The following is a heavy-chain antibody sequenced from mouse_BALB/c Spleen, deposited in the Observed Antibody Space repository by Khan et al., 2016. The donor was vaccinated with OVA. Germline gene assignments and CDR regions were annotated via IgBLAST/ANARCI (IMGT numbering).Heavy chain of an antibody. Sequence: EVKLVESGGGLVKPGGSLKLSCAASGFTFSNYAMSWVRQTPEKRLEWVASISSGGSTYYPDSVKGRFTISRDNDRNILYLQMSSLRSEATAMYYCARDYWFTYWGQGTLVTVSA. CDR2: ISSGGST. CDR1: GFTFSNYA. J-gene: IGHJ3*01. CDR3: ARDYWFTY. V-gene: IGHV5-6-5*01.